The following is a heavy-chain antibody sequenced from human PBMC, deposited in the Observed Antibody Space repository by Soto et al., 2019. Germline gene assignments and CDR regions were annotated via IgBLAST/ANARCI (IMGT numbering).Heavy chain of an antibody. J-gene: IGHJ6*02. Sequence: QVQLVESGGGVVQPGRSLRLSCAASGFTFSSYPMHWVRQAPGKGLERVAVISYDGYNKYNADSVQGRFTNSRDNSKNTRYLQMNSLRAEDTAVYYCARDLNGDPYHYYYGMDVWGQGATVTFSS. V-gene: IGHV3-30-3*01. CDR1: GFTFSSYP. CDR2: ISYDGYNK. CDR3: ARDLNGDPYHYYYGMDV. D-gene: IGHD3-22*01.